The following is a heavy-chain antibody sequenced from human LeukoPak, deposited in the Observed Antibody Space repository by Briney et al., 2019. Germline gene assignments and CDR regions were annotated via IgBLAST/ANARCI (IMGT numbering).Heavy chain of an antibody. V-gene: IGHV3-7*01. CDR3: ASDSKDY. J-gene: IGHJ4*02. Sequence: GGSLTLSCAASGYTISSYWMSWVRQAPGKGLEGVANIKQDGSEKYYVDSVKGRFTISRDNAKNSLYLQMNSLRAEDTAVYYCASDSKDYWGPGTLVTVS. CDR1: GYTISSYW. CDR2: IKQDGSEK.